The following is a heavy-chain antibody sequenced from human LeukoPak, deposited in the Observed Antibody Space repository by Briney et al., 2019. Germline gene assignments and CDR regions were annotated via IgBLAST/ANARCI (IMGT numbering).Heavy chain of an antibody. Sequence: GGSLGLSCAASGFTFSNYAMAWVRQAPGKGLEWGSAISGSGGSTYYADSVKGRFTISRDNSKNTLYLQLNNLRAGDTALYYCARERRDYGDPLDCWGPGILVTVSS. J-gene: IGHJ4*02. D-gene: IGHD4-17*01. CDR2: ISGSGGST. CDR3: ARERRDYGDPLDC. V-gene: IGHV3-23*01. CDR1: GFTFSNYA.